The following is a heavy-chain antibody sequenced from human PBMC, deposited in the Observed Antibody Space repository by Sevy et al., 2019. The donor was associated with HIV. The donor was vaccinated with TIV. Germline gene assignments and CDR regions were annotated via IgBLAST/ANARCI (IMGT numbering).Heavy chain of an antibody. CDR1: GFTFSSYA. J-gene: IGHJ4*02. CDR2: ISGSGGST. D-gene: IGHD5-12*01. Sequence: GGSLRLSCAASGFTFSSYAMSWVRQAPGKGLEWVSAISGSGGSTYYADSVKGRFTISRDNSKNTLYLQMNSLRAEDTAVYYSAKERRTQSAVVATTSPDDYWGQGTLVTVSS. CDR3: AKERRTQSAVVATTSPDDY. V-gene: IGHV3-23*01.